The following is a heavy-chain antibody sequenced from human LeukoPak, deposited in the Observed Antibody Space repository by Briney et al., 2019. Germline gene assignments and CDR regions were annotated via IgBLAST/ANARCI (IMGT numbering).Heavy chain of an antibody. CDR3: AGAEGSGSKLDY. J-gene: IGHJ4*02. CDR2: IYYSGST. CDR1: GGSISSYY. V-gene: IGHV4-59*08. D-gene: IGHD3-10*01. Sequence: SETLSLTCTVSGGSISSYYWSWIRQPPGKGLEWIGYIYYSGSTNYNPSLKSRVTISVDTSKNQFSLKLSSVTAADTAVYYCAGAEGSGSKLDYWGQGTLVTVSS.